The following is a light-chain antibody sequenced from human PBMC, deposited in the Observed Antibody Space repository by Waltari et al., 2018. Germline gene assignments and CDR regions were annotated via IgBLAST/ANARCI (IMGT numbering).Light chain of an antibody. V-gene: IGKV3-20*01. Sequence: EIVLTQSPGTLSLSPGDRATLSCRASQSVGKPLAWYQQKPGQAPRLLIYDASSRATGIPDRFSGSGFGTDFSLTISRLEPEDFAVYYCQKYASLPATFGQGTKVEIK. CDR3: QKYASLPAT. CDR1: QSVGKP. J-gene: IGKJ1*01. CDR2: DAS.